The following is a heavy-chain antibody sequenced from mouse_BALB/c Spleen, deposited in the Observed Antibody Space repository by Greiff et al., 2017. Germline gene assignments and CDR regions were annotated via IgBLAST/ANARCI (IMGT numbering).Heavy chain of an antibody. D-gene: IGHD4-1*01. Sequence: GQVVESGAELVRPGASVTLSCKASGYTFTDYEMHWVKQTPVHGLEWIGAIDPETGGTAYNQKFKGKATLTADKSSSTAYMELRSLTSEDSAVYYCTLTGNYAMDYWGQGTSVTVSS. CDR1: GYTFTDYE. J-gene: IGHJ4*01. V-gene: IGHV1-15*01. CDR3: TLTGNYAMDY. CDR2: IDPETGGT.